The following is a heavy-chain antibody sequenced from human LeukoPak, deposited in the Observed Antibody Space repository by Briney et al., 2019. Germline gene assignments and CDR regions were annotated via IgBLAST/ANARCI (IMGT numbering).Heavy chain of an antibody. Sequence: GGSLRLSCAASGFTFDNYGMSWVRQAPGKGLEWVSGISWNGGSTGYADSVKGRFTISRDNAKNSLYLQMNSLRAEETAVYYCAREGGYCYDSSGACLDYWGQGALVTVSS. V-gene: IGHV3-20*04. CDR2: ISWNGGST. D-gene: IGHD3-22*01. J-gene: IGHJ4*02. CDR1: GFTFDNYG. CDR3: AREGGYCYDSSGACLDY.